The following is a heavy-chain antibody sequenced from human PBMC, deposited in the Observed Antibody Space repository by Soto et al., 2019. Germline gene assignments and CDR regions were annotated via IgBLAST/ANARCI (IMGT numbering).Heavy chain of an antibody. V-gene: IGHV1-18*01. Sequence: ASVKVSCKASGYTFTSYGISWMRQAPGQGLEWMGWISAYNGNTNYAQKLQGRVTMTTDTSTSTAYMELRSLRSDDTAVYYCARDRLYYYDSSGYYYGYWGQGTLVTVSS. CDR1: GYTFTSYG. CDR3: ARDRLYYYDSSGYYYGY. CDR2: ISAYNGNT. D-gene: IGHD3-22*01. J-gene: IGHJ4*02.